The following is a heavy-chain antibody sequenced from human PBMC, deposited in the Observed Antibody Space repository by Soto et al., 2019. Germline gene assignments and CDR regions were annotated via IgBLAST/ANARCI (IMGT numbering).Heavy chain of an antibody. CDR3: ARADSYYDSSGYYYAH. CDR2: ISVYNGNT. CDR1: GYTFTSYS. D-gene: IGHD3-22*01. Sequence: ASVKVSCKASGYTFTSYSITWVRQAPGQGLEWMGWISVYNGNTNYAHMLQGRVTMTTDTSASTAFMELKSLRSDDTAVYYCARADSYYDSSGYYYAHWGQGTLVTVSS. V-gene: IGHV1-18*04. J-gene: IGHJ4*02.